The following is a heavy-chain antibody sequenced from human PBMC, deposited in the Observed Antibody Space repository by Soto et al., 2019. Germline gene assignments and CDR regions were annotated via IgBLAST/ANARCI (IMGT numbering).Heavy chain of an antibody. D-gene: IGHD4-17*01. CDR1: GFRFSVYG. CDR2: MSFDGTYK. V-gene: IGHV3-30*18. CDR3: AKDRRDGEYNSVYDF. J-gene: IGHJ4*02. Sequence: QVQLAESGGGVVQPGRSLRLSCIGSGFRFSVYGMHWVRQAPGKGLEWVAMMSFDGTYKYSADSVKGRFIISRDNSKNTLYLQMNSLRAEDTAVYHCAKDRRDGEYNSVYDFWGQGTLVTVSS.